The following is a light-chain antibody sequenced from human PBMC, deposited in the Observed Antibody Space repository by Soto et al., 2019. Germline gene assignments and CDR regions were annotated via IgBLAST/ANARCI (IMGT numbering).Light chain of an antibody. CDR1: QSVSSN. Sequence: EIVMTQSPATLSVSPGERATLSCRASQSVSSNLAWYQQKPCQAPRLLIYGASTRATGIPVRFSGSGSGTEFTLIISSLQSEDFAVYYCQQYNNWPLFTFGPGTTVDIK. CDR3: QQYNNWPLFT. V-gene: IGKV3-15*01. CDR2: GAS. J-gene: IGKJ3*01.